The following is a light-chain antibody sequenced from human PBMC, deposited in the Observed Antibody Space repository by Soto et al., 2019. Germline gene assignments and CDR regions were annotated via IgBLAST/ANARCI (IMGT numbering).Light chain of an antibody. CDR2: GAS. CDR3: KQHGCSTRTT. Sequence: EIVLTQSPGALSLSPGERATLSCRASQSVSSRYLAWYQQKPGQAPRLLIYGASSRATGIPDRFRGSGSGKDFTLTISILLPEEFAVYCCKQHGCSTRTTIGQGTRLEIK. CDR1: QSVSSRY. V-gene: IGKV3-20*01. J-gene: IGKJ5*01.